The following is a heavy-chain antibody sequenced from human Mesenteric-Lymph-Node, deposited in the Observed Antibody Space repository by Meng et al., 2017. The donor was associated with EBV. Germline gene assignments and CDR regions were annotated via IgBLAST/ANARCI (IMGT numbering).Heavy chain of an antibody. CDR1: GGFFSGYY. V-gene: IGHV4-34*01. D-gene: IGHD4-17*01. J-gene: IGHJ4*02. Sequence: QGQLKQWGAGLLRPSETLSLTCAVYGGFFSGYYWSWIRQPPGKGLEWIGEINHSGSTNYNPSLKSRVTISVDTSKNQFSLKLSSVTAADTAVYYCVRGDVTTVTTLGFDSWGQGTLVTVSS. CDR2: INHSGST. CDR3: VRGDVTTVTTLGFDS.